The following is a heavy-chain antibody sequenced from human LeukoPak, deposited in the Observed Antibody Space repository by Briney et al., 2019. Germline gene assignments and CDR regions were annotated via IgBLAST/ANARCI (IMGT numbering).Heavy chain of an antibody. V-gene: IGHV3-15*07. CDR2: IKSKTDGGTT. CDR3: TTDCGRSSGWLCNDY. J-gene: IGHJ4*02. D-gene: IGHD6-19*01. CDR1: GFTFSNAW. Sequence: PGGSLRLSCAASGFTFSNAWVNWVRQAPGKGLEWVGRIKSKTDGGTTDYAAPVKGRFTISRDDSKNTLYLQMNSLKTEDTAVYYCTTDCGRSSGWLCNDYWGQGTLVTVSS.